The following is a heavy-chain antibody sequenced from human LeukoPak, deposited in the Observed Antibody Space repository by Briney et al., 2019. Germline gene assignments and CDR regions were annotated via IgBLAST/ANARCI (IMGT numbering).Heavy chain of an antibody. CDR3: AKDGQWELLTFDY. D-gene: IGHD1-26*01. V-gene: IGHV3-30*02. J-gene: IGHJ4*02. Sequence: GESLRLSCAASGFTFSSYGMHWVRQAPGKGLEWVAFIRYDGSNKYYADSVKGRFTISRDNSKNTLYLQMNSLRAEDTAVYYCAKDGQWELLTFDYWGQGTLVTVSS. CDR1: GFTFSSYG. CDR2: IRYDGSNK.